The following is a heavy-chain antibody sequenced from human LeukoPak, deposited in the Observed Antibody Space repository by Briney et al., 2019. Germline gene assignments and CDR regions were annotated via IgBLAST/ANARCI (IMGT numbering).Heavy chain of an antibody. Sequence: ASVKVSCKASGYTFTSYDINRVRQATGQGLEWMGWMNPNSGNTGYAQKFQGRVTITRNTSISTAYMELSSLRSEDTAVYYCARAREVVGATRGWFDPWGQGTLVTVSS. CDR1: GYTFTSYD. V-gene: IGHV1-8*03. CDR3: ARAREVVGATRGWFDP. CDR2: MNPNSGNT. D-gene: IGHD1-26*01. J-gene: IGHJ5*02.